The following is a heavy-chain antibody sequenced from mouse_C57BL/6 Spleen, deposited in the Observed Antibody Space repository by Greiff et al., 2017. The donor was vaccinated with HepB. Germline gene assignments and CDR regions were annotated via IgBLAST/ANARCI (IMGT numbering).Heavy chain of an antibody. J-gene: IGHJ4*01. Sequence: QVHVKQSGAELVRPGSSVKLSCKASGYTFTSYWMHWVKQRPIQGLEWIGNIDPSDSETHYNQKFKDKATLTVDKSSSTAYMQLSSLTSEDSAVYDCARGGYYDYDVGAMDYWGQGTSVTVSS. CDR2: IDPSDSET. CDR1: GYTFTSYW. CDR3: ARGGYYDYDVGAMDY. V-gene: IGHV1-52*01. D-gene: IGHD2-4*01.